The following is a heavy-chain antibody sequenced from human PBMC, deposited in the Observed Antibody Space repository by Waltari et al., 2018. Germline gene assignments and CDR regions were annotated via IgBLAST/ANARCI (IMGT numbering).Heavy chain of an antibody. CDR2: VSSDGGTK. CDR1: IFTFRAYG. D-gene: IGHD2-8*01. Sequence: QVQLVESGGGVVQPGRSLRLSCAASIFTFRAYGLHWVCQAPGKGLEWVAVVSSDGGTKYYLDSVMGRFTISRDNSMNTLYLQMNGLRPEDTALYYCAKEGNGGSQYAFDIWGQGTMVSVS. V-gene: IGHV3-30*18. CDR3: AKEGNGGSQYAFDI. J-gene: IGHJ3*02.